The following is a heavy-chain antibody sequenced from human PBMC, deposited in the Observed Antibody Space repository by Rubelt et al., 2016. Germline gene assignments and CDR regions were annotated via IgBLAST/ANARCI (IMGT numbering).Heavy chain of an antibody. V-gene: IGHV4-39*01. J-gene: IGHJ3*02. CDR1: GGSISSSSYY. CDR2: IYYSGST. D-gene: IGHD3-22*01. Sequence: QLQLQESGPGLVKPSETLSLTCTVSGGSISSSSYYWGWIRQPPGKGLEWIGSIYYSGSTYYNPSLKSRVTISVETSKNQFSLKLSSVTAADTAVYYCARRAMIVVVIDDSAAFDIWGQGTMVTVSS. CDR3: ARRAMIVVVIDDSAAFDI.